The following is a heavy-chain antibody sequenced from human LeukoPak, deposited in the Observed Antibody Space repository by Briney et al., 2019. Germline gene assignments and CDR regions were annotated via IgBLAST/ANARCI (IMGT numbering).Heavy chain of an antibody. D-gene: IGHD2-2*01. J-gene: IGHJ4*02. CDR1: EFTFSSYA. Sequence: GGSLRLSCAASEFTFSSYAMHWVRQAPGKGLEWLAFISNHGSNKYYADSVKGRFTISRDNSKNTLFLQMNSLRAEDTAVYYCAKNTHAYAEIFDYWGQGTLVTLSS. CDR3: AKNTHAYAEIFDY. CDR2: ISNHGSNK. V-gene: IGHV3-30*18.